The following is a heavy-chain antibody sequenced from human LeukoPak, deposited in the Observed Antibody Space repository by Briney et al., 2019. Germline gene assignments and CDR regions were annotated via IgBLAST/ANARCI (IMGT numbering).Heavy chain of an antibody. CDR2: LNPNNGDT. D-gene: IGHD1-7*01. CDR1: GYTFSDYY. Sequence: ASVKVSCKASGYTFSDYYIHWVRQAPGHGLEWMGWLNPNNGDTVYAQRFQGRVTMTRDTSISTAYVELSTLNFDDTAVYYCARFLIGTKYYFDYWGQGTLVTVSS. V-gene: IGHV1-2*02. CDR3: ARFLIGTKYYFDY. J-gene: IGHJ4*02.